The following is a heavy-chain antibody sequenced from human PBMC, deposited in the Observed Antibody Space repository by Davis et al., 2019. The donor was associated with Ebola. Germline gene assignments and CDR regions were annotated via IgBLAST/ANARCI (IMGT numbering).Heavy chain of an antibody. CDR2: ISGSGSTR. CDR3: ARALWKHLVSEY. Sequence: PGGSLRPSCAASGFTFSDYYMSWIRQPPGKGLEWVSYISGSGSTRFYANSVKGRFPISRDNAEGSLYLQMESLRGEDTAVYYCARALWKHLVSEYWGRGTLVTVSS. V-gene: IGHV3-11*01. D-gene: IGHD6-6*01. CDR1: GFTFSDYY. J-gene: IGHJ4*02.